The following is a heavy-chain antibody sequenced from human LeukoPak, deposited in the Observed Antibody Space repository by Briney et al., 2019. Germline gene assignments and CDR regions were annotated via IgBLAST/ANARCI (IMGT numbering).Heavy chain of an antibody. CDR1: GGSFSGYY. D-gene: IGHD6-13*01. V-gene: IGHV4-34*01. Sequence: PSETLSLTCAVYGGSFSGYYWSWIRQPPGKGLEWIGEINHSGSTNYNPSLKSRVTISVDTSKNQFPLKLSSVTAADTAVYYCAREGRRGAAQLGWFDPWGQGTLVTVSS. CDR3: AREGRRGAAQLGWFDP. J-gene: IGHJ5*02. CDR2: INHSGST.